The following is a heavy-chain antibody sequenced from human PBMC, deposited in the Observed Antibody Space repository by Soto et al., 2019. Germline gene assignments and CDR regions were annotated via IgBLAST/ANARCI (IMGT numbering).Heavy chain of an antibody. Sequence: EVQLVESGGGLVQPGGSLSLSCATSGFTFSSHNMNWVRQAPGRGLEWVAYISTNGNVKHYADSVTGRVTISRDNANSSLLLQMHSLKDEDSALYYCVREGIIGTFDHWGQGSLVTVTS. J-gene: IGHJ4*02. CDR1: GFTFSSHN. D-gene: IGHD1-1*01. CDR2: ISTNGNVK. CDR3: VREGIIGTFDH. V-gene: IGHV3-48*02.